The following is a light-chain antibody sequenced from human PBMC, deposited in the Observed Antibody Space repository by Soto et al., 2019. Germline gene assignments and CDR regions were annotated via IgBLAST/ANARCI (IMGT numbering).Light chain of an antibody. V-gene: IGKV1-39*01. CDR1: QSIRNF. CDR3: QQTSSAPLYT. Sequence: DIPLTQSPSSLSASVGDRVTISCRASQSIRNFLNWYQQKPGQAPKLLIYAGSILENGVPSRFSGSRSGADFILTISSLQPEDFATYYCQQTSSAPLYTFGQGTKLEI. J-gene: IGKJ2*01. CDR2: AGS.